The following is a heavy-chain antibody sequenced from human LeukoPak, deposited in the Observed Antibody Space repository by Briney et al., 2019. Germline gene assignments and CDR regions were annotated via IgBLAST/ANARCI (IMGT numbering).Heavy chain of an antibody. CDR3: ARHGQYSGVAEDFDY. V-gene: IGHV4-4*07. CDR1: GGSFSDYY. D-gene: IGHD6-6*01. J-gene: IGHJ4*02. Sequence: SETLSLTCIVSGGSFSDYYWSWIRQPAGKGLEWIGRIYGSGSTNYNPSFKNRVTMSVDTSKNQFSLKMNFVTAADTAVYYCARHGQYSGVAEDFDYWGQGTLVTVSS. CDR2: IYGSGST.